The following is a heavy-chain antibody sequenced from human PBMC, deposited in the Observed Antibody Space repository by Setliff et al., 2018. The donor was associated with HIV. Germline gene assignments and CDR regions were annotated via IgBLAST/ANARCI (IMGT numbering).Heavy chain of an antibody. CDR2: IDPSDSYI. CDR1: GKSLSNYW. V-gene: IGHV5-10-1*01. CDR3: ARHPPIAVAGTGYYYYYMDV. J-gene: IGHJ6*03. Sequence: PGESLKISCKGSGKSLSNYWINWVRQMPGKGLEWMGRIDPSDSYINYGPSFQGHVTISADKSISTAYLQWSSLKASDTAMYYCARHPPIAVAGTGYYYYYMDVWGKGTTVTVS. D-gene: IGHD6-19*01.